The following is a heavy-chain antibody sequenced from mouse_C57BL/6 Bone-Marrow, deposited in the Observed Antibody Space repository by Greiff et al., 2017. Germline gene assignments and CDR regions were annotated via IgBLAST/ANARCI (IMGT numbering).Heavy chain of an antibody. CDR2: IDPSDSYT. CDR1: GYTFTSYW. CDR3: ARDGYYFDY. V-gene: IGHV1-69*01. J-gene: IGHJ2*01. Sequence: QVQLQQPGAELVMPGASVKLSCKASGYTFTSYWMHWVKPRPGQGLEWIGEIDPSDSYTNYNQKFKGKSTLTVDTSSSAAYMQLSSLTSEDSAVYYCARDGYYFDYWGQGTTLTVSS.